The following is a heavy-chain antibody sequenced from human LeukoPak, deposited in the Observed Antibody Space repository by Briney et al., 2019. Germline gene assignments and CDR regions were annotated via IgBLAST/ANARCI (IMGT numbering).Heavy chain of an antibody. J-gene: IGHJ4*02. D-gene: IGHD6-19*01. CDR2: ISAYNGNT. CDR1: GYTFTSYG. CDR3: ARDEPYSSGWFEVDY. Sequence: ASVKVSCKASGYTFTSYGISWVRQAPGQGLEWMGWISAYNGNTNYAQKLQGRVTMTTDTSTSTAYMELRSRRSDDTAVYYCARDEPYSSGWFEVDYWGQGTLVTVSS. V-gene: IGHV1-18*01.